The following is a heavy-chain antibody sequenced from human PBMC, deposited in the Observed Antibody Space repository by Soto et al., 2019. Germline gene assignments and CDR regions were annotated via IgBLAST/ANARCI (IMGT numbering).Heavy chain of an antibody. J-gene: IGHJ4*02. CDR1: GFTFSSYS. CDR2: MSSSSSTI. Sequence: EVQLVESGGGLVQPGGSLRLSCAASGFTFSSYSMNWVRQAPGKGLEWVSYMSSSSSTIYYADSVKGRFTISRDNAKNALYLQMNSLRAEDTAVYYCARDDPLIRGWSDHLDYWGQGTLVTVSS. D-gene: IGHD6-19*01. CDR3: ARDDPLIRGWSDHLDY. V-gene: IGHV3-48*01.